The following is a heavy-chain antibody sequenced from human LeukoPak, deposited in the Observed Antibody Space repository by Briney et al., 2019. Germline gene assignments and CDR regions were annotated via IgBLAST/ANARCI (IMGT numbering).Heavy chain of an antibody. CDR3: ARDRGKGYDFWSGYYTGYYYYGMDV. CDR1: GGTFSSYA. Sequence: GASVKVSCKASGGTFSSYAISWVRQAPGQGLEWMGGIIPIFGTANYAQKFQGRVTITADESTSTAYMELSSLRSEDTAVYYCARDRGKGYDFWSGYYTGYYYYGMDVWGQGTTVTVSS. J-gene: IGHJ6*02. D-gene: IGHD3-3*01. CDR2: IIPIFGTA. V-gene: IGHV1-69*13.